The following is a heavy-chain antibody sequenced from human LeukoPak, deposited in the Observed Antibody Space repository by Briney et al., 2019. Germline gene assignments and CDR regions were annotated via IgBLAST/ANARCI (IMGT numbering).Heavy chain of an antibody. CDR3: AKDRRIAVAGSGVFDY. D-gene: IGHD6-19*01. J-gene: IGHJ4*02. CDR1: GFTFSSYA. Sequence: PGGSLRLSCAASGFTFSSYAMSWVRQAPGKGLEWVSAISGSGGSTYYADSVKGRFTISRDNSKNTLYLQMNSLRAEDTAVYYCAKDRRIAVAGSGVFDYWGQGTLVTVSS. V-gene: IGHV3-23*01. CDR2: ISGSGGST.